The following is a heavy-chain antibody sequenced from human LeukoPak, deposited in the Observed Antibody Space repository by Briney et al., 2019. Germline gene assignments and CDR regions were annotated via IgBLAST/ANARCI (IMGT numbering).Heavy chain of an antibody. V-gene: IGHV3-20*04. D-gene: IGHD5-18*01. CDR2: INWNGGST. Sequence: GGSLRLSCAAPGFTFDDYGMSWVRQAPGKGLEWVSGINWNGGSTGYADSVKGRFTISRDNAKNSLYLQMDSLRAEDTAFFYCARASGYSIGGSFDIWGQGTMVTVSS. CDR3: ARASGYSIGGSFDI. CDR1: GFTFDDYG. J-gene: IGHJ3*02.